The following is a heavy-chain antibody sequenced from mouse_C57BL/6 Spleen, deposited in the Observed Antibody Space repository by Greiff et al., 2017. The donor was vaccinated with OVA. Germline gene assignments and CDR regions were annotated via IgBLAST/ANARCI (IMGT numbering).Heavy chain of an antibody. Sequence: QVQLQQPGAELVKPGASVKLSCKASGYTFTSYWMQWVKQRPGQGLEWIGEIDPSDSYTNYNQKFKGKATLTVDTSSSTAYMQLSSLTSEDSAVYYCARGYDSNYVGWYFDVWGTGTTVTVSS. V-gene: IGHV1-50*01. CDR3: ARGYDSNYVGWYFDV. D-gene: IGHD2-5*01. CDR2: IDPSDSYT. CDR1: GYTFTSYW. J-gene: IGHJ1*03.